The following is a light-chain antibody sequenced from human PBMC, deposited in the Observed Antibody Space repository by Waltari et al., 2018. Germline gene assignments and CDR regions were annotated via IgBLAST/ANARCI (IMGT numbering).Light chain of an antibody. CDR2: GTS. CDR3: QQYDGEVVT. J-gene: IGKJ4*01. Sequence: EIVLTQSPGTLSLSPGERATLSCRASQSVTSISLTWYQQKVGQAPRLLIYGTSSRATGIPDRFSGNGSGTDFTLTISRLEPEDFAVYYCQQYDGEVVTFGGGTKVEI. V-gene: IGKV3-20*01. CDR1: QSVTSIS.